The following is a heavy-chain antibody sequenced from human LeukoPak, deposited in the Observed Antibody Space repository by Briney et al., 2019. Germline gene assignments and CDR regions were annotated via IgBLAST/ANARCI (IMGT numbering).Heavy chain of an antibody. Sequence: SSVKVSCKASVGTFSSYAISWVRQAPGQGLEWVGRIIPILGIANYAQKFQGRVTITADKSTSTAYMELSSLRSEDTAVYYCAREPQLNIFTLPSYFDYWGQGTLVTVSS. CDR1: VGTFSSYA. V-gene: IGHV1-69*04. J-gene: IGHJ4*02. CDR3: AREPQLNIFTLPSYFDY. D-gene: IGHD1-1*01. CDR2: IIPILGIA.